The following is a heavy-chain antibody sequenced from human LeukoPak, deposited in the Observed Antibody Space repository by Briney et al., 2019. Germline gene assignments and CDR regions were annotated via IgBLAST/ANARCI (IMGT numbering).Heavy chain of an antibody. J-gene: IGHJ6*02. CDR2: IIPIFGTA. CDR1: GGTFSSYA. D-gene: IGHD6-6*01. V-gene: IGHV1-69*05. Sequence: ASVKVSCKASGGTFSSYAISWVRQAPGQGLEWMGGIIPIFGTANYAQKLQGRVTMTTDTSTSTAYMELRSLRSDDTAVYYCAREDGSSSSFYYYGMDVWGQGTTVTVSS. CDR3: AREDGSSSSFYYYGMDV.